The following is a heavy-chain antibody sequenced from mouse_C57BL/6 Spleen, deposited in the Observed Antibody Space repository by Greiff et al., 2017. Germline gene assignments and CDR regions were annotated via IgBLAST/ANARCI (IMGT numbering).Heavy chain of an antibody. V-gene: IGHV1-42*01. Sequence: EVQLQQSGPELVKPGASVKISCKASGYSFTGYYMNWVKQSPEKSLEWIGEINPSTGGTTYNQKFKAKATLTVDKSSSTAYMQRKSLTSEDSAVYCCARSGSSYWFAYWGQGALVTVSA. CDR2: INPSTGGT. CDR1: GYSFTGYY. CDR3: ARSGSSYWFAY. J-gene: IGHJ3*01. D-gene: IGHD1-1*01.